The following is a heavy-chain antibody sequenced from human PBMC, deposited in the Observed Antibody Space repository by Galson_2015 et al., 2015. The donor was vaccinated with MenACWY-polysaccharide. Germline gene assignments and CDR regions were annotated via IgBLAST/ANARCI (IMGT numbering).Heavy chain of an antibody. Sequence: YYSGSTYYNPSLKSRVTISVDTSKNQFSLKLSSVTAADTAVCYCARDDDSSGYLDYWGQGTLVTVSS. J-gene: IGHJ4*02. CDR3: ARDDDSSGYLDY. CDR2: YYSGST. V-gene: IGHV4-30-4*07. D-gene: IGHD3-22*01.